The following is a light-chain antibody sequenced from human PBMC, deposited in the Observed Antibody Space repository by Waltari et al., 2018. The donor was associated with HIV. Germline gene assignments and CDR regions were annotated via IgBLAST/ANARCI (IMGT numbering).Light chain of an antibody. CDR2: DVS. V-gene: IGLV2-11*01. CDR1: YSDVGAYNY. Sequence: QSALTQPRSVSGSPGQSVTISCTGTYSDVGAYNYVSWYQPHPGKAPKLMIYDVSQRPSGVPDRFSGSKSGNTASLTISGLQADDDADYYCCSFAGTYTIFGGGTKLTVL. CDR3: CSFAGTYTI. J-gene: IGLJ2*01.